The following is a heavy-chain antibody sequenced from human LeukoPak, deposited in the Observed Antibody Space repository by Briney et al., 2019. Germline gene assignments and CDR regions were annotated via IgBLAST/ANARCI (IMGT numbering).Heavy chain of an antibody. V-gene: IGHV4-59*08. CDR3: ARQILFHSERWLKFFDY. CDR2: IYYGGST. CDR1: GGSISSYY. D-gene: IGHD5-24*01. J-gene: IGHJ4*02. Sequence: SETLSLTCTVSGGSISSYYWSWIRQPPGKGLEWIGYIYYGGSTNYNPSLKSRVTISVDTSKNQFSLKLSSVTAADTAVYYCARQILFHSERWLKFFDYWGQGTLVTVSS.